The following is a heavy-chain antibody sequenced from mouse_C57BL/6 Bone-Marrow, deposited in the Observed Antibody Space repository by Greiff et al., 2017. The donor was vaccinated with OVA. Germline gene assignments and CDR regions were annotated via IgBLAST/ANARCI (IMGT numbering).Heavy chain of an antibody. Sequence: QVQLQQSGPELVKPGASVKISCKASGYAFSSSWMNWVKQRPGKGLEWIGRIYPGDGDTNYNGKFKGKATLTADKSSSTAYMQLSSLTSEDSAVYFCVGSGYGYFEYWGQGTTLTVSS. CDR2: IYPGDGDT. J-gene: IGHJ2*01. CDR3: VGSGYGYFEY. D-gene: IGHD2-2*01. V-gene: IGHV1-82*01. CDR1: GYAFSSSW.